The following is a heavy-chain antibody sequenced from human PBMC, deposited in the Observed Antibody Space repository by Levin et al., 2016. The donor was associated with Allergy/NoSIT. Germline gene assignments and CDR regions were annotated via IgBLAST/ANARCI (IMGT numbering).Heavy chain of an antibody. CDR3: ARDRGSYDFWSGPTLYYCYYMDV. V-gene: IGHV3-21*01. Sequence: WIRQPPGKGLEWVSSISSSSSYIYYADSVKGRFTISRDNAKNSLYLQMNSLRAEDTAVYYCARDRGSYDFWSGPTLYYCYYMDVWGKGTTVTVSS. D-gene: IGHD3-3*01. J-gene: IGHJ6*03. CDR2: ISSSSSYI.